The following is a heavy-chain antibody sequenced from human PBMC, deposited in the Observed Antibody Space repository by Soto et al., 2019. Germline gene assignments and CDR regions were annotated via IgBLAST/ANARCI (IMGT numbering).Heavy chain of an antibody. Sequence: QVQLQQWGAGLLKPSETLSLTCAVYGGSISGHYWNWIRQPPGKGLEWIGEINHSGRTNYYPSLKSRVTISVDTSKNQFSLNLGSVTAADTAVYYCARGNIAAALVYWGQGTLVTVSS. D-gene: IGHD6-13*01. CDR2: INHSGRT. V-gene: IGHV4-34*01. J-gene: IGHJ4*02. CDR3: ARGNIAAALVY. CDR1: GGSISGHY.